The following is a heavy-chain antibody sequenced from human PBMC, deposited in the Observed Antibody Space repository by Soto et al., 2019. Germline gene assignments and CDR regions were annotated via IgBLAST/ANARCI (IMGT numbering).Heavy chain of an antibody. D-gene: IGHD2-15*01. V-gene: IGHV1-69*10. Sequence: ASVKVSCKASGGTFSSYAISWVRQAPGQGLEWMGGIIPILGIANYAQKFQGRVTITADKSTSTAHMELSSLRSEDTAVYYCASRSTPTRGNYYGMDVWGQGTTVTVSS. CDR3: ASRSTPTRGNYYGMDV. CDR2: IIPILGIA. J-gene: IGHJ6*02. CDR1: GGTFSSYA.